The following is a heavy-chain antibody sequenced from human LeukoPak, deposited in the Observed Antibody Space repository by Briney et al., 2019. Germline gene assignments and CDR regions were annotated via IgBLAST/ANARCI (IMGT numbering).Heavy chain of an antibody. Sequence: TGGSLRLSCAASGFTISPYAMNWVRQAPGKGLEWIAFISGSGHTKYNADSVKGRFTISRDNAKNSVFLQMNSLRDEDTAVYYCARKELEGSWFDPWGQGTLVTVTS. D-gene: IGHD3-3*01. CDR3: ARKELEGSWFDP. CDR1: GFTISPYA. V-gene: IGHV3-48*02. CDR2: ISGSGHTK. J-gene: IGHJ5*02.